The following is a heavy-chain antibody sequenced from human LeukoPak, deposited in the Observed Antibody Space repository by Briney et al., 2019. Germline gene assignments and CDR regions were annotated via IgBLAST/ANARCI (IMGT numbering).Heavy chain of an antibody. CDR2: ISGSGGST. D-gene: IGHD3-10*01. CDR3: ARDFYGSGSRRGFDP. CDR1: GFTFSSDA. V-gene: IGHV3-23*01. Sequence: PGGSLRLSCAASGFTFSSDAMSWVRQAPGKGLEWVSAISGSGGSTYYADSVKGRFTISRDNAKNSLYLQMNSLRAEDTAVYYCARDFYGSGSRRGFDPWGQGTLVTVSS. J-gene: IGHJ5*02.